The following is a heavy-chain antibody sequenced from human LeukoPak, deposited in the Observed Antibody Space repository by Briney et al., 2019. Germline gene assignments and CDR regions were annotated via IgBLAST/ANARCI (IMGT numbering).Heavy chain of an antibody. CDR2: IDTSGTYI. J-gene: IGHJ3*02. V-gene: IGHV3-21*01. D-gene: IGHD3-10*01. CDR1: GFTFSTYS. CDR3: ARGRSITLLRGVAMSDGFDI. Sequence: GGSLRLSCAASGFTFSTYSMNWVRKAPGKGLGWVSFIDTSGTYIYYGESMKGRFTISRDNAKNSLYLQMNGLRAEDTAVYYCARGRSITLLRGVAMSDGFDIWGQGTMVAVSS.